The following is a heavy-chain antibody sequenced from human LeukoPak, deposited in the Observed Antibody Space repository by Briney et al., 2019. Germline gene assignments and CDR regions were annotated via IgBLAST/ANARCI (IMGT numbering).Heavy chain of an antibody. Sequence: PGGSLRLFCAASGFTFSSYGMHWVRQAPGKGLEWVAVISYDGSNKYYADSVKGRFTISRDNSKNTLYLQMNSLRAEDTAVYYCAKLTYGDPANYLDYWGQGTLVTVSS. CDR3: AKLTYGDPANYLDY. V-gene: IGHV3-30*18. J-gene: IGHJ4*02. D-gene: IGHD4-17*01. CDR2: ISYDGSNK. CDR1: GFTFSSYG.